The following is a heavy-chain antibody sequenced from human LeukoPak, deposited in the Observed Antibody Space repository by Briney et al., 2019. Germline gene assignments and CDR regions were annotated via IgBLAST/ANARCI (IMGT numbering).Heavy chain of an antibody. CDR1: GFTFSSYW. J-gene: IGHJ4*02. V-gene: IGHV3-7*01. Sequence: GGSLRLSCAASGFTFSSYWMSWVRQAPGKGLEWVANIKQDGSEKYYADSVKGRFSISRDNSKNTLYLQMNSLRPEDTAVYYCARDQYRVSIFDYWGQGTLVTVSS. CDR2: IKQDGSEK. D-gene: IGHD5/OR15-5a*01. CDR3: ARDQYRVSIFDY.